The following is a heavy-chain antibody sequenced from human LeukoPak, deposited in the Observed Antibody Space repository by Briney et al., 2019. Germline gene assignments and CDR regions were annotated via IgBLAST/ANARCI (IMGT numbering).Heavy chain of an antibody. CDR1: GGSLTGTYYY. J-gene: IGHJ4*02. CDR2: ISYSGAG. V-gene: IGHV4-39*01. D-gene: IGHD3-22*01. CDR3: ARHNYDGSYYFDS. Sequence: SETLSLTCTVSGGSLTGTYYYWGWVRQPPGTGLEWIGSISYSGAGYYNPSLKSRVTISVYTSKNLFSLKLSSVTAADTAVHYCARHNYDGSYYFDSWGQGTLVTVSS.